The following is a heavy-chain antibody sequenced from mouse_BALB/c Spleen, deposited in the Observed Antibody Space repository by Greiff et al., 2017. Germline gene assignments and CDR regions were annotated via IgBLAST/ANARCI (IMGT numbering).Heavy chain of an antibody. D-gene: IGHD1-1*01. J-gene: IGHJ2*01. CDR3: ARRRYYGSTGNYFDY. CDR2: IFPGTGTT. CDR1: GYTFTSYW. Sequence: VKLMESGAELVKPGASVKLSCKTSGYTFTSYWIQWVKQRPGQGLGWIGEIFPGTGTTYYNEKFKGKATLTIDTSSSTAYMQLSSLTSEDSAVYFCARRRYYGSTGNYFDYWGQGTTLTVSS. V-gene: IGHV1S132*01.